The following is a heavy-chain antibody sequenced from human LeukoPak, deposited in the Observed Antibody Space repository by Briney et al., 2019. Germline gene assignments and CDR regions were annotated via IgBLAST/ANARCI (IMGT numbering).Heavy chain of an antibody. J-gene: IGHJ5*02. CDR3: ATNPGGYCSSSTFYGEAP. V-gene: IGHV4-34*01. CDR2: INHSGST. Sequence: SETLSLTCAVSGGSFSGYYWSWIRQPPGKGLEWIGEINHSGSTNYNPSLKSRLTISVDTSKSQFSLNLSSVTAADTAIYYCATNPGGYCSSSTFYGEAPWGQRTLVTVSS. D-gene: IGHD2-2*01. CDR1: GGSFSGYY.